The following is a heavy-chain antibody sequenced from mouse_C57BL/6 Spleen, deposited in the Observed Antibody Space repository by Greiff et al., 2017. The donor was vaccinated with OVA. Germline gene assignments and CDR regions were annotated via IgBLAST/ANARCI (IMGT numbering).Heavy chain of an antibody. D-gene: IGHD3-3*01. J-gene: IGHJ1*03. Sequence: QVQLQQPGAELVRPGSSVKLSCKASGYTFTSYWMDWVKQRPGQGLEWIGNIYPSASETHYNQKFKDKATLTVDKSSSTAYMQLSSLTSEDSAVYYCAREGTEGWYFDVWGTGTTVTVSS. CDR2: IYPSASET. CDR1: GYTFTSYW. CDR3: AREGTEGWYFDV. V-gene: IGHV1-61*01.